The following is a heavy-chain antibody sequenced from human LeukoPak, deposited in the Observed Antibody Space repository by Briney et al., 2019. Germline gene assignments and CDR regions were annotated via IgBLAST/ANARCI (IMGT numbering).Heavy chain of an antibody. Sequence: LETLSLTCTVSGASISTSYWSWIRQPPGKGLEWIGYISHSGSKDDCPSLKSRVTISLDTSMNQFSLRLSSVTAADTAVYYCGGIRYCYVDYWGQGTLVTVSS. D-gene: IGHD3-10*01. CDR2: ISHSGSK. CDR3: GGIRYCYVDY. CDR1: GASISTSY. V-gene: IGHV4-59*01. J-gene: IGHJ4*02.